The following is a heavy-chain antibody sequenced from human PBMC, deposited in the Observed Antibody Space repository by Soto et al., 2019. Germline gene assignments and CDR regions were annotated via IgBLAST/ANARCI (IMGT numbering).Heavy chain of an antibody. J-gene: IGHJ4*02. V-gene: IGHV4-61*01. CDR2: IYYSGST. CDR3: ARADSSGYSYFDY. CDR1: GGSVSSGSYY. D-gene: IGHD3-22*01. Sequence: SETLSLTCTVSGGSVSSGSYYWSWIRQPPGKGLEWIGYIYYSGSTNYNPSLKSRVTISVDTSKNQFSLKLSSVTAADTAVYYCARADSSGYSYFDYWGQGSLVTVSS.